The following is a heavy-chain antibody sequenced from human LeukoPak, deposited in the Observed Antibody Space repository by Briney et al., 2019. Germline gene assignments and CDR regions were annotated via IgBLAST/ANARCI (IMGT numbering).Heavy chain of an antibody. V-gene: IGHV3-7*01. D-gene: IGHD6-19*01. CDR3: ARDLGWYRVDS. CDR1: GFTFSSHW. J-gene: IGHJ4*02. CDR2: INQDGSEK. Sequence: GGSLRLSCAVSGFTFSSHWMSWARQAPGKGLEGVAIINQDGSEKNYVASVRGRFSISRDNAKNSLYLQMNSVRAEDTAVYYCARDLGWYRVDSWGQGTVVTVSS.